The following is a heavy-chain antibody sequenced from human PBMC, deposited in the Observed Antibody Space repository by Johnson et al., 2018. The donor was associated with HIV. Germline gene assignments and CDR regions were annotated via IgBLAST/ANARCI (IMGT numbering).Heavy chain of an antibody. Sequence: VQLVESGGGVVQPGGSLRLSCAASGFTFSRYGMSWVRQAPGKGLEWVSVIYRGGSTYYTDSVKGRFAISRDNSKNTLYLQMNSLRDEDTAVYYCARVRFSGITFFGWDDAFDIWGQGTMVTVSS. CDR2: IYRGGST. J-gene: IGHJ3*02. CDR3: ARVRFSGITFFGWDDAFDI. CDR1: GFTFSRYG. V-gene: IGHV3-66*01. D-gene: IGHD3-3*01.